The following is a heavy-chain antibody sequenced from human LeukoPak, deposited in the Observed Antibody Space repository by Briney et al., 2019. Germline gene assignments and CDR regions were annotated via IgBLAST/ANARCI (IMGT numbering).Heavy chain of an antibody. Sequence: GGSLRLSCAASGFTVSSNYMSWVRQAPGKGLEWVSAIYSGGGTYYADAVKGRFTISRDNSKNTLYLQMNSLRAGDTAVYYCARDHYVDAFDIWGQGTMVPVSS. V-gene: IGHV3-66*01. CDR1: GFTVSSNY. D-gene: IGHD3-16*01. CDR3: ARDHYVDAFDI. J-gene: IGHJ3*02. CDR2: IYSGGGT.